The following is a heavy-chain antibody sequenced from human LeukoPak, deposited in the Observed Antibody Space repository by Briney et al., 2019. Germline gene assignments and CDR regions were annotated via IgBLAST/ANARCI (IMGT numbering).Heavy chain of an antibody. CDR3: ARTVIPLWAGDAFDI. V-gene: IGHV1-2*02. CDR1: GYTFTGYY. CDR2: INPNSGGT. D-gene: IGHD6-19*01. Sequence: ASVKVSCKAAGYTFTGYYMHWVRQAPGQGLELMGWINPNSGGTNYAQKLQGRVTMTRDTSISTAYMELSRLRSDDTAVYYCARTVIPLWAGDAFDIWGQGTMVTVSS. J-gene: IGHJ3*02.